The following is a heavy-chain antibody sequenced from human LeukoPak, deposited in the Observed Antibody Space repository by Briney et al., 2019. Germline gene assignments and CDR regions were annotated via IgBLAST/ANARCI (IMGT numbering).Heavy chain of an antibody. D-gene: IGHD1-26*01. J-gene: IGHJ4*02. Sequence: SETLSLTCTVSGGSISGYYWTWVRQPAGKGLEWIGRIHTSGSTSYHPSLRSRVAMSVDTSNNQFSLKMTSVTAADTAVYYCARGLTGSYYFDYWGQGTLVTVSP. CDR3: ARGLTGSYYFDY. CDR1: GGSISGYY. CDR2: IHTSGST. V-gene: IGHV4-4*07.